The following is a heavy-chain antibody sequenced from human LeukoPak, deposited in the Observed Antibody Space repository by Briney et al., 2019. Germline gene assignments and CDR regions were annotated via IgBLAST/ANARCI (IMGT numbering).Heavy chain of an antibody. CDR2: IRFDGSNK. Sequence: PGGSLRLSCAASGFIFSNYAMSWVRQAPGKGLEWVAFIRFDGSNKYYADSVTGRFTISRDNSKNTRYLQMNSLRPDDAAVYYCAKDSKRWKTYYYASGSYHFDYWGQGTLVTVSS. V-gene: IGHV3-30*02. CDR1: GFIFSNYA. J-gene: IGHJ4*02. CDR3: AKDSKRWKTYYYASGSYHFDY. D-gene: IGHD3-10*01.